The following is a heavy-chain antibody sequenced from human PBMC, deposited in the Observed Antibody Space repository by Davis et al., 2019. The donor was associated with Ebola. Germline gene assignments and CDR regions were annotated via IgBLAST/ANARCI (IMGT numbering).Heavy chain of an antibody. D-gene: IGHD5-24*01. CDR3: ATGAVVPGAISRLNY. V-gene: IGHV1-69*13. J-gene: IGHJ4*02. CDR2: IIPMSETK. Sequence: SVQVSCKSSGGSFRRYSFHWVRQRPGQGLEWMGGIIPMSETKDLAQKFQGRITLTADASTTTVYRHLSRLRSDDTAVYYCATGAVVPGAISRLNYWGQGALVTVSS. CDR1: GGSFRRYS.